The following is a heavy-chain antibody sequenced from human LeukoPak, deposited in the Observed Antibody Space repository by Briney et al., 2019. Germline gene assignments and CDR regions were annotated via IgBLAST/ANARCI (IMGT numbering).Heavy chain of an antibody. V-gene: IGHV3-9*01. D-gene: IGHD3-10*01. CDR3: VKDMYRFGEFDGFDP. CDR1: GFTFDDYA. J-gene: IGHJ5*02. CDR2: ITWNSGRI. Sequence: PGRSLRLSCAASGFTFDDYAMHWVRQAPGKGLEWVSGITWNSGRIGYADSVKGRFTISRDNAKNSLYLQMNSLRAKDTAFYYCVKDMYRFGEFDGFDPWGQGTLVIVSS.